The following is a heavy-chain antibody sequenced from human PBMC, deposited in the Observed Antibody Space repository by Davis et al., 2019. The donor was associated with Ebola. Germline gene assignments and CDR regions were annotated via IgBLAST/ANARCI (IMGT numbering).Heavy chain of an antibody. CDR1: GGSFSGYY. CDR2: INHSGST. CDR3: ARGVPAAIDGCFDY. V-gene: IGHV4-34*01. D-gene: IGHD2-2*02. Sequence: SETLSLTCAVYGGSFSGYYWSWIRQPPGKGLEWIGEINHSGSTNYNPSLKSRVTISVDTSKNQFSLKLSSVTAADTAVYYCARGVPAAIDGCFDYWGQGTLVTVSS. J-gene: IGHJ4*02.